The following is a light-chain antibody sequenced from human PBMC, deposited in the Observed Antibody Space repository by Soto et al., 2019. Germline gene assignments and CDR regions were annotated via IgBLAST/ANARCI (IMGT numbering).Light chain of an antibody. Sequence: SYELTQSPSVSVSPGQTASITCSGDKLGDRFAYWYQQKPGQSPVVVIYEDRKRPSGIPERFSGSNSGNTATLTISGTRAMDEADYYCQAWDSSSVVFGGGTQLTVL. CDR1: KLGDRF. J-gene: IGLJ2*01. CDR3: QAWDSSSVV. V-gene: IGLV3-1*01. CDR2: EDR.